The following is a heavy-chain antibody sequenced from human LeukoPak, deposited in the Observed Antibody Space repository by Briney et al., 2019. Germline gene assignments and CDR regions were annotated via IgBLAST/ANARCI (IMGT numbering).Heavy chain of an antibody. CDR2: ITRRSSYI. J-gene: IGHJ4*02. V-gene: IGHV3-21*01. Sequence: GGSLRLSCAASGFTFSSYSMNGVRQAPGKGLEGVSSITRRSSYIYYADSVRGRFTISRDNAKNSLYLQMNSLRAEDTAVYYCARESSGSYYLECWGQGTQVTVSS. CDR1: GFTFSSYS. CDR3: ARESSGSYYLEC. D-gene: IGHD3-10*01.